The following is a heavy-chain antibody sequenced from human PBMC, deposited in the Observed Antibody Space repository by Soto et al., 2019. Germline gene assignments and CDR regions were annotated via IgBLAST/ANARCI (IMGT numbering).Heavy chain of an antibody. V-gene: IGHV4-31*03. Sequence: SETLSLTCTVSGGSISSGGYYWSWIRQHPGKGLEWIGYIYYSGSTYYNPSLKSRVTISVDTSKNQFSLKLSSVTAADTAVYYCARGIRCSGGSCYRVLDWFDPWGQGTLVTVSS. D-gene: IGHD2-15*01. CDR2: IYYSGST. CDR1: GGSISSGGYY. CDR3: ARGIRCSGGSCYRVLDWFDP. J-gene: IGHJ5*02.